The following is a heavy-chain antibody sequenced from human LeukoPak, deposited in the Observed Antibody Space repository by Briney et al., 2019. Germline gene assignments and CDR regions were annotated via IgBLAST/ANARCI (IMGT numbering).Heavy chain of an antibody. CDR2: ISSDGSST. CDR1: GFTFSSYW. J-gene: IGHJ4*02. Sequence: PGGSLRLSCAASGFTFSSYWMHWVRQAPGKGLVWVSRISSDGSSTTYADSVKGRFTISRDNAKNTLYLQLNSLRAEDTAVYYCARAYYYSSSGDDYWGQGTLVTVS. V-gene: IGHV3-74*01. CDR3: ARAYYYSSSGDDY. D-gene: IGHD3-22*01.